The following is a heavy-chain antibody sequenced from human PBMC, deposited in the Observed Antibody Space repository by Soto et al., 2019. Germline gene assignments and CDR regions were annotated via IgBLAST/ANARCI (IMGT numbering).Heavy chain of an antibody. CDR3: ARDSSSWYVNNWFDP. CDR2: INPSGGST. CDR1: GYTFTSYY. V-gene: IGHV1-46*03. J-gene: IGHJ5*02. Sequence: QVQLVQSGAEVKKPGASVKVSCKASGYTFTSYYMHWVRQAPGQGLEWMGIINPSGGSTSYAQKFQGRVTMTRDASTSTVYRELSSLRSEDTAVYYCARDSSSWYVNNWFDPWGQGTLVTVSS. D-gene: IGHD6-13*01.